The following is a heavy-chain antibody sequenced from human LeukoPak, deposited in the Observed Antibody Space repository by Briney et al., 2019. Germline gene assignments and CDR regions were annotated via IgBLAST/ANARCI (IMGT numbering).Heavy chain of an antibody. D-gene: IGHD3-10*01. Sequence: GESLKISCKGSGYSFYTYWIAWVRQMPGKGLEWMGIIYPDDSDTRYSPSFQGQVTISADKSIDTAYLQWRSLKASDTGMYYCVRQSLGEFKYWGQGTLSPSPQ. J-gene: IGHJ4*02. CDR2: IYPDDSDT. CDR3: VRQSLGEFKY. V-gene: IGHV5-51*01. CDR1: GYSFYTYW.